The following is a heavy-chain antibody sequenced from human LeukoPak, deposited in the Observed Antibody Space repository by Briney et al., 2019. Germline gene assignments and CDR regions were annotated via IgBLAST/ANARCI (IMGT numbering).Heavy chain of an antibody. D-gene: IGHD4/OR15-4a*01. J-gene: IGHJ6*02. CDR2: IYHSGST. CDR3: ARVWWVSLAGTALYGMDV. V-gene: IGHV4-4*02. CDR1: GGSISSSNW. Sequence: SGTLSLTCAVSGGSISSSNWWSWVRQPPGKGLEWIGEIYHSGSTNYNPSLKSRVTISVDKSKNQFSLKLSSVTAADTAVYDCARVWWVSLAGTALYGMDVWGQGTTVTVSS.